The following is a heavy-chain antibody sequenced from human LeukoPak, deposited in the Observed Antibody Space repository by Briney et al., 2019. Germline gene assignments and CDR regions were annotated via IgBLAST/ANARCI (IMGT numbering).Heavy chain of an antibody. J-gene: IGHJ5*02. CDR3: ARDYGDYEMDP. CDR2: ISYDGNHK. CDR1: GFTFSLYA. V-gene: IGHV3-30-3*01. Sequence: GGSLRLSCAASGFTFSLYAMHWVRQAPGKGLQWVAVISYDGNHKYYADSVRGRITISRDNSKNTVDLQMSSLRTEDTAVYYCARDYGDYEMDPWGQGTLVTVSS. D-gene: IGHD4-17*01.